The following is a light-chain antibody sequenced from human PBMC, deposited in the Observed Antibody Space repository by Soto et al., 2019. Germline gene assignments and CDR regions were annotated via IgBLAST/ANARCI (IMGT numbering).Light chain of an antibody. CDR2: DDG. CDR1: YIGGKN. J-gene: IGLJ2*01. Sequence: SYELTQSPSVSVAPGQTARIACGGDYIGGKNVHWYQQRPGQAPVLVVYDDGDRPSGIPERFSGSKSGNTATLTISRAEAGDEADYYCQVWDTGSDHVLFGGGTKVTVL. V-gene: IGLV3-21*02. CDR3: QVWDTGSDHVL.